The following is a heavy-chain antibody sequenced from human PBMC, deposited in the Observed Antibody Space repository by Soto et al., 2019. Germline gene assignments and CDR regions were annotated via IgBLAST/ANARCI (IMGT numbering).Heavy chain of an antibody. CDR2: IIPILGIA. V-gene: IGHV1-69*02. Sequence: QVQLVQSGAEVKKPGSSVKVSCKASGGTFSSYTISWVRQAPGQGLEWMGRIIPILGIANYAQKFQGRVTITADKSTSTAYMELSSLRSEDTAVYYCARGGYCSSTCCSPYYYGMDVWGQGTTVTVSS. D-gene: IGHD2-2*01. CDR3: ARGGYCSSTCCSPYYYGMDV. CDR1: GGTFSSYT. J-gene: IGHJ6*02.